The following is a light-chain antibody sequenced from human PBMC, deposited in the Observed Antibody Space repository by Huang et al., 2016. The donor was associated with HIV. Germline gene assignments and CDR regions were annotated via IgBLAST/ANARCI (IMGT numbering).Light chain of an antibody. J-gene: IGKJ1*01. CDR1: QSVLYSSNNKND. V-gene: IGKV4-1*01. Sequence: DIVMTQSPDSLAVSLGERATINCKSSQSVLYSSNNKNDLAWYQQKPGHPSKLLIYWASTRESGVPDRFSGSGSGTDFTLTISSLQAEDVAVYYCQQYYSTPPRTFGQGTKVEIK. CDR2: WAS. CDR3: QQYYSTPPRT.